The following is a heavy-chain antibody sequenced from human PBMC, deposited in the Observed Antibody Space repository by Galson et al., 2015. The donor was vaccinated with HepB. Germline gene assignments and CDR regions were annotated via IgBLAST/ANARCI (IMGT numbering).Heavy chain of an antibody. CDR1: GGSISSSNYY. J-gene: IGHJ6*02. D-gene: IGHD6-6*01. CDR3: ARLGGSSEFGYRMDV. Sequence: SETLSLTCTVSGGSISSSNYYWGWIRQPPGKGLEWIGSLYYNVNTYYNPSLKSRVTISVDTSKNHFSLKLSSVTAADTAIYYCARLGGSSEFGYRMDVWGQGTTVTVSS. V-gene: IGHV4-39*02. CDR2: LYYNVNT.